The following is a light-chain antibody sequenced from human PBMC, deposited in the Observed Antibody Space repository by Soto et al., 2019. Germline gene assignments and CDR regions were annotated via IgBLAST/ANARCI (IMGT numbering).Light chain of an antibody. CDR1: QSVSSSY. Sequence: EIVLTQSPGTLSLSPGERATLSCRASQSVSSSYLAWYQQKPGQAPRLLIYGASSRATGIPVRFSGSGSGTDFTLTISRLKTEDFAVYYCQQYGSSRTFGQGTKVEIK. J-gene: IGKJ1*01. CDR2: GAS. V-gene: IGKV3-20*01. CDR3: QQYGSSRT.